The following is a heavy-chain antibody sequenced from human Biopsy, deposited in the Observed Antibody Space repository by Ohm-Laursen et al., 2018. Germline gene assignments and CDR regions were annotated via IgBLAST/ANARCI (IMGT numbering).Heavy chain of an antibody. CDR2: IYPNNGAT. V-gene: IGHV1-2*02. CDR3: ARDLVDWTVPS. Sequence: ATVKISCKAPADRFVGYDIHWVRQAPGQGLEWMGSIYPNNGATKNAQKFQGRVTMTRDTSINTAFMELKSLRSDGTAVYYCARDLVDWTVPSWGQGTLVIVSS. D-gene: IGHD3/OR15-3a*01. CDR1: ADRFVGYD. J-gene: IGHJ4*02.